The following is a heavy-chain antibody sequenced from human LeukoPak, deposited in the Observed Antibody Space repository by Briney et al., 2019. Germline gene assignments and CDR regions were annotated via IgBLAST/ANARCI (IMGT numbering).Heavy chain of an antibody. D-gene: IGHD3-10*01. J-gene: IGHJ3*02. CDR1: GGTFSSYA. CDR3: TRVSGGSDSAFDI. V-gene: IGHV1-69*13. Sequence: SVKVSCKASGGTFSSYATRWVRLAPGQGIECLGGIIPIFGTANYAQKFQGRVTITADESTSTAYMELSSLRSEDTAVYYCTRVSGGSDSAFDIWGQGTMVTVSS. CDR2: IIPIFGTA.